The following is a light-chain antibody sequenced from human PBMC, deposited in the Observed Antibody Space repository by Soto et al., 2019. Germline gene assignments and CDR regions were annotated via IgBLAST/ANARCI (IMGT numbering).Light chain of an antibody. V-gene: IGKV3-20*01. J-gene: IGKJ5*01. CDR2: GAS. Sequence: EIGMPQSPATLSVSPGERATFSCRASQSISSIYLAWYQQKPGQAPRLLIYGASNRATGIPDRFSGSGSGTEFTLTISRLEPEDFALYYCQHYASSPITFGQGTRLEI. CDR1: QSISSIY. CDR3: QHYASSPIT.